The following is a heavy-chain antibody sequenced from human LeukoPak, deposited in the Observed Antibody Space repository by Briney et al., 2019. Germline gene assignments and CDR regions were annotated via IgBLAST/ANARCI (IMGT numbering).Heavy chain of an antibody. CDR3: ARGIVVVANFDY. CDR1: GGSISSGGYY. Sequence: SQTLSLTCTVSGGSISSGGYYWSWIRQHPWKGLEWIGYIYYSGSTYYNPSLKSRVTISVDTSKNQFSLKLSSVTAADTAVYYCARGIVVVANFDYWGQGTLVTVSS. D-gene: IGHD3-22*01. V-gene: IGHV4-31*03. J-gene: IGHJ4*02. CDR2: IYYSGST.